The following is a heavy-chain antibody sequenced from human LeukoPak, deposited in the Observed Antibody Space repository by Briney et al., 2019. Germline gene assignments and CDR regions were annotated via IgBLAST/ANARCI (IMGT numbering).Heavy chain of an antibody. V-gene: IGHV4-39*07. J-gene: IGHJ6*03. Sequence: PSETLSLTCTLSGGSVSSSSYYWGWIRQSPGKGLEWIGSIYYTGSTYYNPSLKSRVTISVDTSKNQFSLKLSSVTAADTAVYYCAREYRGFGELSASMDVWGKGTTVTVSS. CDR1: GGSVSSSSYY. D-gene: IGHD3-10*01. CDR3: AREYRGFGELSASMDV. CDR2: IYYTGST.